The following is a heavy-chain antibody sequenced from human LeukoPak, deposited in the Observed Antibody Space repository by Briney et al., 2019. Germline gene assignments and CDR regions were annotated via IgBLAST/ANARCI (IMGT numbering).Heavy chain of an antibody. CDR2: INPNSGGT. CDR1: GYTFTGYY. CDR3: ARDVYSSSCDY. V-gene: IGHV1-2*02. Sequence: ASVKVSCKASGYTFTGYYMHWVQQAPGQGLEWMGWINPNSGGTKYAQKFQGRVTMTRDTSISTVYMDLSSLRSDDTAVYYCARDVYSSSCDYWGQGTLVTVSS. D-gene: IGHD6-13*01. J-gene: IGHJ4*02.